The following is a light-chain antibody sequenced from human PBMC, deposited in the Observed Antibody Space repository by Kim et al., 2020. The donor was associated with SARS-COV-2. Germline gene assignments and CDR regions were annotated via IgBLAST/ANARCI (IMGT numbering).Light chain of an antibody. CDR3: QVWDSSTAWV. CDR2: RDS. Sequence: VALGQTARITGGGNNIGSKNVNWYQQKPGQAPVLVIYRDSNRPSGIPERFSGSNSGNTATLTISRAQAGDEADYYCQVWDSSTAWVFGGGTQLTVL. CDR1: NIGSKN. V-gene: IGLV3-9*01. J-gene: IGLJ3*02.